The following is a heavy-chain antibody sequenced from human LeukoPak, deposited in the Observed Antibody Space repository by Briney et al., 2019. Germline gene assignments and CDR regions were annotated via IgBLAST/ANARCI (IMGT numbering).Heavy chain of an antibody. CDR1: GYSFTSYW. CDR2: IYPGDSDT. V-gene: IGHV5-51*01. D-gene: IGHD6-19*01. Sequence: GESLQISCKGSGYSFTSYWIGWVRQMPGKSLEWMGIIYPGDSDTRYSPSFQGQITISADKSISTAYLQWSSLKASDTAMYYCARQQGYYSSGWYAYWGQGTLVTVSS. CDR3: ARQQGYYSSGWYAY. J-gene: IGHJ4*02.